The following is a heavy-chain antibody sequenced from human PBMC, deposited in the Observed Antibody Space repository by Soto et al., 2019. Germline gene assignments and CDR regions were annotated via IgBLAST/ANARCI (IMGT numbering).Heavy chain of an antibody. V-gene: IGHV1-69*02. Sequence: GASVKVSCKASGGTFSSYTISWVRQAPGQGLEWMGRIIPILGIANYAQRFQGRVTITADKSTSTAYMELSSLRSEDTAVYYCAADSAYSNYDYYYYMDVWGKGTTVTVSS. CDR3: AADSAYSNYDYYYYMDV. J-gene: IGHJ6*03. CDR2: IIPILGIA. D-gene: IGHD4-4*01. CDR1: GGTFSSYT.